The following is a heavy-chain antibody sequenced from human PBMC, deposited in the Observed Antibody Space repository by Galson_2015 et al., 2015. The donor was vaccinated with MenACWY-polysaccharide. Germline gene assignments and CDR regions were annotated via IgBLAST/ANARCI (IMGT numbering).Heavy chain of an antibody. CDR2: INTDGSST. J-gene: IGHJ6*02. CDR1: GFTFRRYS. Sequence: SLRLSGAASGFTFRRYSMHWVRRAPGKGLVWVSHINTDGSSTTYADSVRGRFTISRDNAKNTLYLQMNSLRAEDTAVYFCARDSYFLSAYYGVDVWGQGTTVTVSS. V-gene: IGHV3-74*01. D-gene: IGHD3-3*01. CDR3: ARDSYFLSAYYGVDV.